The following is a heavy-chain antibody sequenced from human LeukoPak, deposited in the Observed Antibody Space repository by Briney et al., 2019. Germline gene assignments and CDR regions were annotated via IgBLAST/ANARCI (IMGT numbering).Heavy chain of an antibody. J-gene: IGHJ4*02. V-gene: IGHV3-23*01. CDR2: ITTSDGNT. CDR1: GFTFSSYT. D-gene: IGHD6-6*01. Sequence: PGGSLRLSCAASGFTFSSYTMSWVRQAPGKGLEWVSTITTSDGNTYYADSVKGRFTVSRDNSKNTLFLQMNSLRTDDTGVYYCARDRGAARPNDYWGQGTLVAVSS. CDR3: ARDRGAARPNDY.